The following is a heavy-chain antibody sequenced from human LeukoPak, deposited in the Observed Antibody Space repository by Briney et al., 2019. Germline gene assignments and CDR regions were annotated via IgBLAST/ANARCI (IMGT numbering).Heavy chain of an antibody. J-gene: IGHJ5*02. CDR3: ARGADDIDNWFDP. CDR1: GGSISSYY. CDR2: IYYSGST. V-gene: IGHV4-59*07. D-gene: IGHD3-9*01. Sequence: SDTLSLTCTVSGGSISSYYWSCARQPPGNGLGWIGYIYYSGSTNYNPSLKSRVTISVDTSKNQFSLKLSSVTAADTAVYYCARGADDIDNWFDPWGQGNVVTVSS.